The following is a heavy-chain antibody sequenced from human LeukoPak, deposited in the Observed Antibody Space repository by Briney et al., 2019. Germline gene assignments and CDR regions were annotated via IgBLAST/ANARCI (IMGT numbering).Heavy chain of an antibody. D-gene: IGHD3-10*01. V-gene: IGHV3-15*01. J-gene: IGHJ3*02. CDR2: IKSKTDGGTT. CDR1: GFTFSNAW. Sequence: PGGSLRLSCTASGFTFSNAWMSWVRQAPGKGLEWVGRIKSKTDGGTTDYAAPVKGRFTISRDDSKNTLYLQMNSLKTEDTAVYYCTTTAGYSYTRSAFDIWGQGTMVTVSS. CDR3: TTTAGYSYTRSAFDI.